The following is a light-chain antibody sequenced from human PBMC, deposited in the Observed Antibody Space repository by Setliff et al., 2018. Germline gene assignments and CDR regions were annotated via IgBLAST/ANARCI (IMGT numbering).Light chain of an antibody. V-gene: IGLV2-8*01. CDR3: ISYAGSNNPYV. CDR2: EVS. Sequence: QSALTQPPSASGSPGQSVTISCTGTSSDVGGYNYVSWYQQHPGKAPKLMIYEVSKRPSGVPDRFSGSKSGNTASLTVSGLQAEDEADYYCISYAGSNNPYVFGTGTKVTV. J-gene: IGLJ1*01. CDR1: SSDVGGYNY.